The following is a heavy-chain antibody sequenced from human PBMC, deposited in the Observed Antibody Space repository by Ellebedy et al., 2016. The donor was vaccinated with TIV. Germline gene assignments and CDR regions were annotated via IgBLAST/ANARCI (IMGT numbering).Heavy chain of an antibody. D-gene: IGHD3-22*01. CDR1: GYTFTGYY. Sequence: ASVKVSCKASGYTFTGYYMHWVRQAPGQGLEWMGGIIPIFGTANYAQKFQGRVTITADESTSTAYMELSSLRSEDTAVYYCARGGWYYDSSGYSFDYWGQGTLVTVSS. J-gene: IGHJ4*02. V-gene: IGHV1-69*13. CDR2: IIPIFGTA. CDR3: ARGGWYYDSSGYSFDY.